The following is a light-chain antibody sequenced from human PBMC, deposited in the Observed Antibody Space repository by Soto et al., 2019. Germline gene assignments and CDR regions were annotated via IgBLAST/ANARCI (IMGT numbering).Light chain of an antibody. J-gene: IGKJ1*01. CDR3: QQYNNWPPVT. V-gene: IGKV3-20*01. CDR2: GAS. CDR1: QSVDSTY. Sequence: IVLTQSPGTLSLSPGERATLSCRASQSVDSTYLAWYQQKPGQAPRLLIYGASSRATGIPDRFSGSGSGTEFTLTISSLQSEDFAVYYCQQYNNWPPVTFGQGTKVDIK.